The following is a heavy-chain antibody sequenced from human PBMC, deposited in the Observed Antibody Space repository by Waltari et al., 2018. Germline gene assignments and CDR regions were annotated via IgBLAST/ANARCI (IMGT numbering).Heavy chain of an antibody. CDR3: ARDGSIAAAGTGGSWYFDL. D-gene: IGHD6-13*01. CDR2: IKQDGSEK. CDR1: GFTFSRYW. Sequence: EAQLVESGGGLVQPGGSLRLSCAASGFTFSRYWMSWVRQAPGKGLEWVANIKQDGSEKYYVDSVKGRFTISRDNAKNSLYLQMNSLRAEDTAVYYCARDGSIAAAGTGGSWYFDLWGRGTLVTVSS. V-gene: IGHV3-7*01. J-gene: IGHJ2*01.